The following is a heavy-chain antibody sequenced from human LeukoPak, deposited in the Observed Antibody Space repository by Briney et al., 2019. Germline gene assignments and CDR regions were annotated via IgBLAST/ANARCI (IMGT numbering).Heavy chain of an antibody. V-gene: IGHV3-30*02. J-gene: IGHJ6*03. CDR3: AKDRCSNGIGCYYYYMDV. CDR1: GFTFSSYG. D-gene: IGHD2-8*01. CDR2: IQYDGSNE. Sequence: GGSLRLSCAASGFTFSSYGMHWVRQAPGKVLEWVAYIQYDGSNEQYAHSVKGRFRISRDSSKNILYLQMNSLRAGDAAAYYCAKDRCSNGIGCYYYYMDVWGKGTTVTISS.